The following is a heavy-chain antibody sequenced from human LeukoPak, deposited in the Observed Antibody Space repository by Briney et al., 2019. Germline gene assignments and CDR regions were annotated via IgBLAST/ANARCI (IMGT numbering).Heavy chain of an antibody. CDR3: ARFRYDILTEYGMDV. V-gene: IGHV3-48*03. CDR2: ISSSGSTI. D-gene: IGHD3-9*01. J-gene: IGHJ6*02. Sequence: GGSLRLSCAASGFTFSSYEMSWARQAPGKGLEWVSYISSSGSTIYYADSVKGRFTISRDNAKNSLYLQMNSLRAEDTAVYYCARFRYDILTEYGMDVWGQGTTVTVSS. CDR1: GFTFSSYE.